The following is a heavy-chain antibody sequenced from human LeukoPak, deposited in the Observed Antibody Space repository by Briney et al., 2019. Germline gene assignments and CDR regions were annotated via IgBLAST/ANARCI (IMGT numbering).Heavy chain of an antibody. D-gene: IGHD6-13*01. Sequence: GGSLRLSCAASGFTFSSYWMSWVRQAPGKGLEWVANIKQDGSEKYYVDSVKGRFTISRDNAKNSLYLQMNRLRAEDTAVYYCASGGSSSHYYYYGMDVWGQGTTVTVSS. V-gene: IGHV3-7*01. J-gene: IGHJ6*02. CDR3: ASGGSSSHYYYYGMDV. CDR1: GFTFSSYW. CDR2: IKQDGSEK.